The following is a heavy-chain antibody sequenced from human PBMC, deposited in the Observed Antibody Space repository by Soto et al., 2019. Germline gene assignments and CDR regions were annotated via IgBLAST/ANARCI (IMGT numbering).Heavy chain of an antibody. CDR2: IWYDGSNK. D-gene: IGHD4-17*01. Sequence: QVQLVESGGGVVQPGRSLRLSCAASGFTFSSYGMHWVRQAPGKGLEWVAVIWYDGSNKYYADSVKGRFTISRDNSKNTLYLQMNSLRAEDTAVYYCARDRSPVTTHDAFDIWGQGTMVTVSS. CDR1: GFTFSSYG. J-gene: IGHJ3*02. CDR3: ARDRSPVTTHDAFDI. V-gene: IGHV3-33*01.